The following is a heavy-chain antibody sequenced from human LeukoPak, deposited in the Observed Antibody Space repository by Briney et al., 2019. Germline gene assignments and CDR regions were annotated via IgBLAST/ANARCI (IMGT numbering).Heavy chain of an antibody. CDR2: KNPKTGKT. CDR3: ARIRPVTTGLKGYYFDY. D-gene: IGHD1-1*01. Sequence: GASVKVSCKTSGYTFSSYEINWVRQATGRGLEWVGWKNPKTGKTAYARNLQGRVTITRDTSISTAYMDLSGLRSEDTAVYYCARIRPVTTGLKGYYFDYWGQGTLVTVSS. CDR1: GYTFSSYE. V-gene: IGHV1-8*01. J-gene: IGHJ4*02.